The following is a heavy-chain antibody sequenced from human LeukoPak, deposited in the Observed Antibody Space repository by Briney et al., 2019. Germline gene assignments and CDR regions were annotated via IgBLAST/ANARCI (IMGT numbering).Heavy chain of an antibody. CDR2: IKSKTDGGTT. D-gene: IGHD6-13*01. CDR1: GFTFSNAW. Sequence: GGSLRLSCAASGFTFSNAWMNWVRQAPGKGLEWVGRIKSKTDGGTTDYAAPVKGRFTISRDDSKNTLYLQMNSLKTEDTAVYYCTTEDSSSWYPFDHWGQGTLVTVSS. V-gene: IGHV3-15*07. CDR3: TTEDSSSWYPFDH. J-gene: IGHJ4*02.